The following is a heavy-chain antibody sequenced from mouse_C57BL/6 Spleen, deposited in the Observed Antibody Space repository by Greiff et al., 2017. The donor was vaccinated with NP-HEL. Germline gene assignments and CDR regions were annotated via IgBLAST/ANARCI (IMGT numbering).Heavy chain of an antibody. Sequence: ESGPGLVKPSQSLSLTCSVTGYSITSGYYWNWIRQFPGNKLEWMGYISYDGSNNYNPSLKNRISITRDTSKNQFFLKLNSVTTEDTATYYCARRGSNYDAMDYWGQGTSVTVSS. V-gene: IGHV3-6*01. J-gene: IGHJ4*01. CDR3: ARRGSNYDAMDY. D-gene: IGHD2-5*01. CDR1: GYSITSGYY. CDR2: ISYDGSN.